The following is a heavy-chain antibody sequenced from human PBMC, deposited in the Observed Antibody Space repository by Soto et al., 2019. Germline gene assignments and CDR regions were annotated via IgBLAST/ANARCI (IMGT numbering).Heavy chain of an antibody. J-gene: IGHJ4*02. CDR1: GYSFPSFD. CDR2: ISGYNGNI. Sequence: QVQLVQSGAEVRKPGASVKVSCKASGYSFPSFDISWVRQAPGQRLEWMGWISGYNGNINYAQKLQGRVTMTTDTATSTADMELRSLRSDDTAVYYGARDKRAVAGTIDYWGQGTLVTVSS. D-gene: IGHD6-19*01. CDR3: ARDKRAVAGTIDY. V-gene: IGHV1-18*01.